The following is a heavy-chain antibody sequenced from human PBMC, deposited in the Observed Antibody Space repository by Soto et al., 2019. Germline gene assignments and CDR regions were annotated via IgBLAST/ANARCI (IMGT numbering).Heavy chain of an antibody. CDR2: IGPASGDT. V-gene: IGHV1-2*02. Sequence: GASVNVSCEASGYTFTVHYIHWVRQAPGQGPEWMGEIGPASGDTRYAQKLHGRVTITSDTSLTTVYIELNTLSPDDTAVYYCGRGRSGQLVVFYWGQGTPVTVSS. CDR3: GRGRSGQLVVFY. D-gene: IGHD3-10*01. J-gene: IGHJ4*02. CDR1: GYTFTVHY.